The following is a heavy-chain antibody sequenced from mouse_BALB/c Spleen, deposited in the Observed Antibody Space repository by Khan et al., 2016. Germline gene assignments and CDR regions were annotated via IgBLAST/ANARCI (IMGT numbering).Heavy chain of an antibody. D-gene: IGHD1-1*01. CDR3: ARFYYGSSCWYFDV. J-gene: IGHJ1*01. CDR2: IYPGGGYT. CDR1: GYTFTNYW. V-gene: IGHV1-63*02. Sequence: QVQLKQSGAELVRPGTSVKISCKASGYTFTNYWLGWVKQRPGHGLEWIGDIYPGGGYTNYNEKFKGKATMTADTYSSTAYMQLSSLTSEDSAVYFCARFYYGSSCWYFDVLGAGTTVTVSS.